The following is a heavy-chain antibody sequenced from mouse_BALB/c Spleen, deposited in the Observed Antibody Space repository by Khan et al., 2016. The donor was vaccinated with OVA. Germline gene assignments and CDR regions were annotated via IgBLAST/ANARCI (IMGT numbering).Heavy chain of an antibody. CDR1: GFTFSSFA. V-gene: IGHV5-9-3*01. J-gene: IGHJ3*01. CDR2: INSDGTYT. Sequence: EVELVESGGGLVKPGGSLKLSCAASGFTFSSFAMSWVRQTPEKRLEWVATINSDGTYTYYPDSVKERFTISRDNAKNNLYLQMNSLRSEDTAMYYCARHNFGPFAYWGQGTLVTVSA. CDR3: ARHNFGPFAY. D-gene: IGHD1-3*01.